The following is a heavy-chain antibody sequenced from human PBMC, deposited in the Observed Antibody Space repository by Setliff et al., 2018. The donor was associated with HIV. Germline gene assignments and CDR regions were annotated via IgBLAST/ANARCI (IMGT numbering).Heavy chain of an antibody. Sequence: LRLSCAASGFIFTTYAMHWVRQAPGKGLEWVAYIRYDGRTTYYTDSVKGRFTISRDNAKNSLYLQMNSLRAEDTAVYYCARDMGTSSSWPFLHYYYYGMDVWGQGTTVTVSS. V-gene: IGHV3-30*02. CDR1: GFIFTTYA. J-gene: IGHJ6*02. D-gene: IGHD6-13*01. CDR3: ARDMGTSSSWPFLHYYYYGMDV. CDR2: IRYDGRTT.